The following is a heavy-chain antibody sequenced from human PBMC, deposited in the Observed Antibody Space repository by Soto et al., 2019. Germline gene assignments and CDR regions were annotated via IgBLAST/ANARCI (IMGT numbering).Heavy chain of an antibody. J-gene: IGHJ6*02. CDR2: IIPFIGAA. D-gene: IGHD4-4*01. V-gene: IGHV1-69*18. Sequence: QVQLVQAGAEVKKPGASVTVSCKASGGTFSSYAISWVRQAPGQGLEWMGRIIPFIGAANYAQKVQGRGTITADESTSTAYMELTSLRSEDTAVYYCARVVMTTVPASYYYGMDVWGQGTTVTVSS. CDR3: ARVVMTTVPASYYYGMDV. CDR1: GGTFSSYA.